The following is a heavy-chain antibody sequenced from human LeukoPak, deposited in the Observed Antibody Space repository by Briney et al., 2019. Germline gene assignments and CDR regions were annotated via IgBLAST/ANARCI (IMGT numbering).Heavy chain of an antibody. Sequence: PGGSLRLSCAASGFTFSSYGMHWVRQAPGKGLEWVAVISYDGSNKYYADSVKGRFTISRDNSKNTLYLQMNSLRAEDTAVYYCAKPRTIVVVITDAFDIWGQGTMATVSS. CDR2: ISYDGSNK. CDR3: AKPRTIVVVITDAFDI. CDR1: GFTFSSYG. D-gene: IGHD3-22*01. J-gene: IGHJ3*02. V-gene: IGHV3-30*18.